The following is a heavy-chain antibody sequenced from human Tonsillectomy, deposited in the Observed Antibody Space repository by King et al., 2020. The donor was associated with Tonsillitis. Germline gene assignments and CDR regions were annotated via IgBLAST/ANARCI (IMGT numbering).Heavy chain of an antibody. CDR2: MNPNSGHT. CDR1: GYTFTSYD. CDR3: ARGYDNLTGQNWFDT. Sequence: VQLVESGAEVKKPGASVKVSCKASGYTFTSYDINWVRQGTGQGLEWMGWMNPNSGHTGYAQKFQGRVTMTSNTSIRTAYMELSSLRSEDTAVYYCARGYDNLTGQNWFDTWGQGTLVTVSS. V-gene: IGHV1-8*01. J-gene: IGHJ5*02. D-gene: IGHD3-9*01.